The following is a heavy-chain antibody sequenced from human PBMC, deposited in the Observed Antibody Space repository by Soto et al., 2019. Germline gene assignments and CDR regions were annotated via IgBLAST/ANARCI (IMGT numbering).Heavy chain of an antibody. D-gene: IGHD2-2*01. Sequence: QVQLVQSGAEVKKPGSSVKVSCEASGGTFSSYAISWVRQAPGQGLEWMGGIIPIFGTANYAQKFQGRVTITADESTSTAYMELSSLRSEDTAVYYCARDCSSTSCYREWFDPWGQGTLVTVSS. CDR1: GGTFSSYA. CDR3: ARDCSSTSCYREWFDP. J-gene: IGHJ5*02. V-gene: IGHV1-69*01. CDR2: IIPIFGTA.